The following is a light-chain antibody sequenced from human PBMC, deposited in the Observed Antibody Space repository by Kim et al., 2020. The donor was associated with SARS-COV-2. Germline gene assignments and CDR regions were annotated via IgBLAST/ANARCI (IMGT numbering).Light chain of an antibody. CDR1: SSIIGNNY. CDR2: DNN. Sequence: GKKVTISCSGSSSIIGNNYVSWYQQLPGTAPKLLIYDNNKRPSGIPDRFSGSKSGTSATLGITGLQTGDEADYYCGTWDSSLSAVVFGGGTQLTVL. J-gene: IGLJ2*01. V-gene: IGLV1-51*01. CDR3: GTWDSSLSAVV.